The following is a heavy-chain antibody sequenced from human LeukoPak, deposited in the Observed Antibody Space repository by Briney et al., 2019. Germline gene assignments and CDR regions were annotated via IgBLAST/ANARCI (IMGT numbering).Heavy chain of an antibody. J-gene: IGHJ4*02. Sequence: ASVKVSCTASGYTFTGYYMHWVRQAPGQGLEWMGWISTYNGNTNYAQKLQGRVTMTTDTSTSTAYMELRSLRSDDTAVYYCAKDRWRDGSSSFDNWGQGTLVTVSS. CDR1: GYTFTGYY. CDR3: AKDRWRDGSSSFDN. D-gene: IGHD6-6*01. V-gene: IGHV1-18*04. CDR2: ISTYNGNT.